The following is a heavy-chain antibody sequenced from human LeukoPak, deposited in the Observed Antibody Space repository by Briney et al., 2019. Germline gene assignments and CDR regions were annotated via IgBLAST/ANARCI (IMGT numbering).Heavy chain of an antibody. V-gene: IGHV4-61*02. CDR2: IYTSGST. CDR1: GGSISSGSYY. Sequence: SQTLSLTCTVSGGSISSGSYYWSWIRQPAGKGLEWIGRIYTSGSTNYNPSLKSRVTISVDTSKNQFSLKLSSVTAADTAVYYCARDLGWLLAFDIWGQGTMVTVST. J-gene: IGHJ3*02. CDR3: ARDLGWLLAFDI. D-gene: IGHD3-3*01.